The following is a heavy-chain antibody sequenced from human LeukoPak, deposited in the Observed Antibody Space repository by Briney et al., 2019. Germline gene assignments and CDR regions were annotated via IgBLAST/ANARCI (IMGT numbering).Heavy chain of an antibody. Sequence: GESLKISCKGSGYSFSTYWIGWVRQMPGKGLEWMGIIYPGDSDTRYSPSFQGQVTISADKSISTAYLQWSSLKASDTAMYYCARLGGSSWYRRDLDYYYYYMDVWGKGTTVTVSS. V-gene: IGHV5-51*01. D-gene: IGHD6-13*01. CDR1: GYSFSTYW. CDR2: IYPGDSDT. J-gene: IGHJ6*03. CDR3: ARLGGSSWYRRDLDYYYYYMDV.